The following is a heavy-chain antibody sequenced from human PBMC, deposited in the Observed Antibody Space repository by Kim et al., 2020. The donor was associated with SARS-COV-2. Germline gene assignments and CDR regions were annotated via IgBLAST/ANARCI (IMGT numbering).Heavy chain of an antibody. CDR3: AKDSRIQLWYTPPGVGPLDY. V-gene: IGHV3-23*01. Sequence: RFTISRDNSKNTLYLQMNSLRAEDTAVYYCAKDSRIQLWYTPPGVGPLDYWGQGTLVTVSS. J-gene: IGHJ4*02. D-gene: IGHD5-18*01.